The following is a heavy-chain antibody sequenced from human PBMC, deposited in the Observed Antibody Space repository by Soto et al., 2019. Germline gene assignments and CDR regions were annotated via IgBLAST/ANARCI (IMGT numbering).Heavy chain of an antibody. CDR2: IYYSGST. J-gene: IGHJ4*02. CDR1: GGSISSSSYY. V-gene: IGHV4-39*01. CDR3: ARHSSHLRSYYFDY. Sequence: SETLSLTCTVSGGSISSSSYYWGWIRQPPGKGLEWIGSIYYSGSTYYNPSLKSRVTISVDTSKNQFSLKLSSVTAADTAVYYCARHSSHLRSYYFDYWGQGTLVTVSS.